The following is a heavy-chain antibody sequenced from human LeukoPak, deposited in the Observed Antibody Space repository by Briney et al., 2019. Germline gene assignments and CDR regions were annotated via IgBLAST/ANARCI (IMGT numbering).Heavy chain of an antibody. Sequence: SVKVSCKASGGTFSSYAISWVRQAPGQGLEWMGGIIPIFGTANYAQKFQGRVTITADESTSTAYMELSSLRSEDTAVYYCARAAVGATRGVYYFDYWGQGTLVTVSS. CDR3: ARAAVGATRGVYYFDY. J-gene: IGHJ4*02. CDR2: IIPIFGTA. CDR1: GGTFSSYA. D-gene: IGHD1-26*01. V-gene: IGHV1-69*13.